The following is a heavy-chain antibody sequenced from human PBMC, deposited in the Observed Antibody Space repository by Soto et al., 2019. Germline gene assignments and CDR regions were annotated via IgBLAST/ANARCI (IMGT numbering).Heavy chain of an antibody. J-gene: IGHJ4*02. CDR2: IYAGGNT. Sequence: EVQLVESGGGLIQPGGSLRLSCAASGFPVSSHYMSWVRQAPGKGLEWVSVIYAGGNTYYAESVKGRFTISRDNSKNTLSLQMYSLRAEDSAVYYCARTFAGDYHLGLWGQGTRVTVSS. CDR1: GFPVSSHY. V-gene: IGHV3-53*01. D-gene: IGHD3-16*01. CDR3: ARTFAGDYHLGL.